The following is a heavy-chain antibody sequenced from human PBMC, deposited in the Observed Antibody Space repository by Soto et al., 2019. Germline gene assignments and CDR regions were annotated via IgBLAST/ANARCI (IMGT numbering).Heavy chain of an antibody. J-gene: IGHJ4*02. CDR1: GFTFSSYA. CDR3: ARDTPITMVRGALGGYFDY. V-gene: IGHV3-30-3*01. D-gene: IGHD3-10*01. CDR2: ISYDGSNK. Sequence: GGSLRLSCAAPGFTFSSYAMHWVRQAPGKGLEWVAVISYDGSNKYYADSVKGRFTISRDNSKNTLYLQMNSLRAEDTAVYYCARDTPITMVRGALGGYFDYWGQGTLVTVSS.